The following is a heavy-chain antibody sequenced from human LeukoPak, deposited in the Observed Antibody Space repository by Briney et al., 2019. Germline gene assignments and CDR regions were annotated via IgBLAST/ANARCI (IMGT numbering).Heavy chain of an antibody. V-gene: IGHV1-18*01. J-gene: IGHJ6*02. CDR3: ASGYSYGTKYYYGMDV. D-gene: IGHD5-18*01. CDR1: GYTFTSYG. CDR2: ISAYNGNT. Sequence: GASVKVSCKASGYTFTSYGISWVRQAPGQGLEWMGWISAYNGNTNYAQKLQGRVTMTTDTSTSTAYMELRSLRSDDTAVYYCASGYSYGTKYYYGMDVWGQGPTVTVSS.